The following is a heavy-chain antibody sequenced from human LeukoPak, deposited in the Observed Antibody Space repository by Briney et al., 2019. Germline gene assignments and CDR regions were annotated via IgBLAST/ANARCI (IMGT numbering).Heavy chain of an antibody. V-gene: IGHV4-38-2*01. CDR1: GYSISSGYD. J-gene: IGHJ4*02. CDR2: IYHSGST. D-gene: IGHD6-13*01. CDR3: AREVYIAAAREYYFDY. Sequence: SSETLSLTCAVSGYSISSGYDWGWIRQPPGKGLEWIGSIYHSGSTYYNPSLKSRVTISVDTSKNQFSLKLSSVTAADTAVYYCAREVYIAAAREYYFDYWGQGTLVTVSS.